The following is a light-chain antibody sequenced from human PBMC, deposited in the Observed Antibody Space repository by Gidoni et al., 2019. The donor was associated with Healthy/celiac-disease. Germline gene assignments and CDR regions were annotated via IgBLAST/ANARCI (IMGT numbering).Light chain of an antibody. CDR3: QQYYSTPFT. CDR1: QSVLYSSNNKNY. Sequence: DIVMTQSPDSLAVSLGERATINCKSSQSVLYSSNNKNYLAWYQQKPGQPPKLLIYWASTRESGVPDRFSGSGYGTDFTRTISSLQAEDVAVYYCQQYYSTPFTFGPGTKVDIK. J-gene: IGKJ3*01. V-gene: IGKV4-1*01. CDR2: WAS.